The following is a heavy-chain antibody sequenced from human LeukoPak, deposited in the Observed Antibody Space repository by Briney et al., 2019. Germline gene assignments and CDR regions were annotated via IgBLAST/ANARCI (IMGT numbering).Heavy chain of an antibody. V-gene: IGHV3-21*01. Sequence: PGGSLRLSCAASGFTFRSYTMNWVRQAPGKGLEWVSSISSSSSYIYYADSVKGRFTISRDNAKNSLYLQMNSLRAEDTAVYYCASFHYDFWRKDYWGQGTLVTVSS. CDR1: GFTFRSYT. CDR3: ASFHYDFWRKDY. J-gene: IGHJ4*02. D-gene: IGHD3-3*01. CDR2: ISSSSSYI.